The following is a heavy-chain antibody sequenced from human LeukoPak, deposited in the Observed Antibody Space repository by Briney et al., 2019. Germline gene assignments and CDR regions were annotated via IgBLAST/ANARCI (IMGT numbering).Heavy chain of an antibody. D-gene: IGHD3-22*01. CDR3: VKVSHYYNSSGYYYVFDY. CDR2: ISYDGSNK. Sequence: GGSLRLSCAASGFTFSSYGMHWVRQAPGKGLEWVAVISYDGSNKYYADSVKGRFTISRDNSKNTLYLQMNSLRAEDTAVYYCVKVSHYYNSSGYYYVFDYWGQGTLVTVPS. CDR1: GFTFSSYG. J-gene: IGHJ4*02. V-gene: IGHV3-30*18.